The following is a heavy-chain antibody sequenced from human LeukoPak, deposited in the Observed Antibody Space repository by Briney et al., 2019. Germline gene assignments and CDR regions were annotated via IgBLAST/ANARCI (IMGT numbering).Heavy chain of an antibody. CDR3: ARGSSGYYYVPDY. D-gene: IGHD3-22*01. CDR1: GYTFINYE. Sequence: ASVKVSCKASGYTFINYEINWVRQATGQGLEYMGWMNSNDGNTAYAQKFQGRVTMTRDTSTSTAYMELGSLTSDDTAVYYCARGSSGYYYVPDYWGQETLVTVSS. J-gene: IGHJ4*02. CDR2: MNSNDGNT. V-gene: IGHV1-8*01.